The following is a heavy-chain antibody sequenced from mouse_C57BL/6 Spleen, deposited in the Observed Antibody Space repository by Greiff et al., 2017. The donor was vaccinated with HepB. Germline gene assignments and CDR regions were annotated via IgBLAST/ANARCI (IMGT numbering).Heavy chain of an antibody. Sequence: QVQLQQPGAELVMPGASVKLSCKASGYTFTSYWMHWVKQRPGQGLEWIGEIDPSDSYTNYNQKFKGKSTLTVDKSSSTAYMQLSSLTSEDSAVYYCARGHYDYPDDWGQGTTLTVSS. D-gene: IGHD2-4*01. J-gene: IGHJ2*01. CDR1: GYTFTSYW. V-gene: IGHV1-69*01. CDR2: IDPSDSYT. CDR3: ARGHYDYPDD.